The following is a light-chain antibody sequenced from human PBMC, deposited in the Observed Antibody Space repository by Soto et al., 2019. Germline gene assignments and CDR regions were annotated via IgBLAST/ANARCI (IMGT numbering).Light chain of an antibody. V-gene: IGKV3-15*01. Sequence: EIVMAQSPATLSVSPGERATLSCRASHSVSSNLAWYHQKPGQAPRLLIYRASTRATGIPARFSGSGSGTEFTLTISSLQSEDFAVYYCQQYNNWPPWTFGQGTKVEIK. J-gene: IGKJ1*01. CDR3: QQYNNWPPWT. CDR1: HSVSSN. CDR2: RAS.